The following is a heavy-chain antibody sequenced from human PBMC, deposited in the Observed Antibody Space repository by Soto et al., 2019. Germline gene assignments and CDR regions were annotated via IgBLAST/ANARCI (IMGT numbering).Heavy chain of an antibody. CDR1: SGSIKTGGYY. D-gene: IGHD5-12*01. CDR3: ARYIVAPYYYYGMDV. V-gene: IGHV4-61*08. CDR2: FYYSGST. J-gene: IGHJ6*02. Sequence: SETLALTCTVSSGSIKTGGYYWNWISQHPGKGLEWIGYFYYSGSTNYNPSLKSRVTISVDTSKNQFSLKLSSVTAADTAVYYCARYIVAPYYYYGMDVWGQGTTVTVSS.